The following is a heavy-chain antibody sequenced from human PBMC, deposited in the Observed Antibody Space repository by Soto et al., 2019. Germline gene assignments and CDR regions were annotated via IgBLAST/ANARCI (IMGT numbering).Heavy chain of an antibody. D-gene: IGHD3-10*01. CDR1: GGTSSDYA. V-gene: IGHV1-69*01. CDR2: IIPIFGTA. CDR3: AGSFKYGSGTFDALDV. J-gene: IGHJ3*01. Sequence: QVLLVQSGTEVKKPGSSVKVSCQASGGTSSDYALTWVRQAPGQGLEGMGGIIPIFGTANYAQRFQGRVSITADESSSTAYMELSSLKSEDTAVYYCAGSFKYGSGTFDALDVWGHGTMVMVSS.